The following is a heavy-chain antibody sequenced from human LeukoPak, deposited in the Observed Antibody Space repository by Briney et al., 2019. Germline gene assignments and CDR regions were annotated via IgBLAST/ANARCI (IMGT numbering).Heavy chain of an antibody. CDR2: IKQEGSET. J-gene: IGHJ4*02. CDR1: EFTFSNYW. CDR3: ARGGQYSGYYYFDY. D-gene: IGHD3-22*01. Sequence: GGSLRLSCAASEFTFSNYWMSWVRQAPGKGLEWVANIKQEGSETYSVGSVKGRFTISRDNAKNSLYLQMNSLRAEDTAVYYCARGGQYSGYYYFDYWGQGTLVTVSS. V-gene: IGHV3-7*01.